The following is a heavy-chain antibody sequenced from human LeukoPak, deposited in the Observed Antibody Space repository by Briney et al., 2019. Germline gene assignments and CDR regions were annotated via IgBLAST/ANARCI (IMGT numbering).Heavy chain of an antibody. CDR1: GGSISSGSYY. D-gene: IGHD3-16*01. CDR3: GRSYHDDAWAAFDI. J-gene: IGHJ3*02. CDR2: IYTSGST. Sequence: SETLSLTCTVSGGSISSGSYYWSWIRQPAGKGLEWIGRIYTSGSTNYNPSLKSRVTISVDTSKNQFSLKLSSVTAADTAVYYCGRSYHDDAWAAFDIWGQGTMVTVSS. V-gene: IGHV4-61*02.